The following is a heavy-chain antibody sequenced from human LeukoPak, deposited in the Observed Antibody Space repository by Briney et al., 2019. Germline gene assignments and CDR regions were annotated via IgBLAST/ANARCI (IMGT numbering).Heavy chain of an antibody. V-gene: IGHV1-2*02. CDR1: GYTSTGYY. Sequence: ASAKVSCKASGYTSTGYYMHWVRQAPGQGLEWMGWINPNSGGTNYAQKFQGRVTMTRDTSISTAYMELSRLRSDDTAVYYCARVTIFGVVMTDYYYMDVWGKGTTVTVSS. CDR3: ARVTIFGVVMTDYYYMDV. J-gene: IGHJ6*03. CDR2: INPNSGGT. D-gene: IGHD3-3*01.